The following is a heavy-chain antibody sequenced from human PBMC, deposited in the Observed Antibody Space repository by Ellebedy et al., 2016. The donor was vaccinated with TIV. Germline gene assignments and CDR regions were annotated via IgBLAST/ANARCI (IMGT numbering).Heavy chain of an antibody. CDR3: ARRGQMEILRHAFEI. V-gene: IGHV4-59*01. Sequence: SETLSLTXAVYGGSFSDYYWTWIRQPPGKGLEWIGYIYYSGSTNYNPSLKSRVTISVDTSKNQFSLKLSSVTAADTAVYYCARRGQMEILRHAFEIWGQGTMVIVSS. CDR1: GGSFSDYY. J-gene: IGHJ3*02. CDR2: IYYSGST. D-gene: IGHD5-24*01.